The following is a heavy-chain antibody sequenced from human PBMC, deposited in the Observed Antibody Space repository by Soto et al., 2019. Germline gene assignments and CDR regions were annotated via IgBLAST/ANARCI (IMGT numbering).Heavy chain of an antibody. J-gene: IGHJ4*02. D-gene: IGHD2-2*03. V-gene: IGHV3-9*01. Sequence: EVHLVESGGGLVQPGRSLRLSCAASGFTFDDYAMHWVRQAPGKGLEWVSGISWNSGTKSYAVSVKGRFTISRDNAKNSLYLQMNSLRAEDTALYYCAKGSVGYCSSSMCYYDYWGQGTLVTVSS. CDR2: ISWNSGTK. CDR1: GFTFDDYA. CDR3: AKGSVGYCSSSMCYYDY.